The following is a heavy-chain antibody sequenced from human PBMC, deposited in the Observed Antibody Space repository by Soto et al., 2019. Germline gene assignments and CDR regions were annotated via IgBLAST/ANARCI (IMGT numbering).Heavy chain of an antibody. CDR3: AKVQDYDILTGYLYYFDY. CDR2: ISGSGGST. J-gene: IGHJ4*02. CDR1: GFTFSSYA. Sequence: GGSLRLSCAASGFTFSSYAMSWVRQAPGKGLEWVSAISGSGGSTYYADSVKGRFTISRDNSKNTLYLQMNSLRAEDTAVYYCAKVQDYDILTGYLYYFDYWGQGTLVTVSS. D-gene: IGHD3-9*01. V-gene: IGHV3-23*01.